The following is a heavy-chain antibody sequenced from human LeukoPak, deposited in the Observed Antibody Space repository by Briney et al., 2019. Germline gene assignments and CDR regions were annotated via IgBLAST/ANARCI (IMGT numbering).Heavy chain of an antibody. V-gene: IGHV5-51*01. CDR1: GYKFTTHW. CDR2: IYPDDSGT. CDR3: ARTNTGGGYFYYGMDV. J-gene: IGHJ6*02. Sequence: GASLQISCKVSGYKFTTHWIGWVRQLPGKGLEYMGIIYPDDSGTRYSPAFEGQVTISADKSTSTAYLQWSGLNASDTAMYYCARTNTGGGYFYYGMDVWGQGTTVTVS. D-gene: IGHD6-13*01.